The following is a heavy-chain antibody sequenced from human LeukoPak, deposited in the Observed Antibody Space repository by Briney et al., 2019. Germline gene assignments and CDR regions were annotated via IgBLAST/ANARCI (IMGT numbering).Heavy chain of an antibody. CDR2: IFYSGST. CDR1: SGSISTSNYY. V-gene: IGHV4-39*07. CDR3: ARGGYSYGFDNFDF. J-gene: IGHJ4*02. D-gene: IGHD5-18*01. Sequence: PSETLSLTCTVSSGSISTSNYYWGWVRQPPGKALEWIGNIFYSGSTYYSPSLKSRVTISLDTSRNQFSLKLSSVTAADTAVYYCARGGYSYGFDNFDFWGQGTLVTVSS.